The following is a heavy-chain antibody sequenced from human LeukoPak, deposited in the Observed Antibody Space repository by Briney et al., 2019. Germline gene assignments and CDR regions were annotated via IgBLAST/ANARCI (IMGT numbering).Heavy chain of an antibody. J-gene: IGHJ4*02. Sequence: ASVKVSCKVSGYTLTELSMHWVRQAPGKELEWMGGFDPEDGETIYAQKFQGRVTMTEDTSTDTAYMELSSLRSEDTAVYYCAAGVNGPIAAAAPLDYWGQGTLVTVSS. CDR3: AAGVNGPIAAAAPLDY. D-gene: IGHD6-13*01. CDR1: GYTLTELS. V-gene: IGHV1-24*01. CDR2: FDPEDGET.